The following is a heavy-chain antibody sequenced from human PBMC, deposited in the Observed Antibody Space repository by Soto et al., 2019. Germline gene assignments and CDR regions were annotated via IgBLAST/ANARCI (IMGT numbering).Heavy chain of an antibody. D-gene: IGHD6-6*01. V-gene: IGHV1-18*04. CDR3: ARERYVASRHSHFDS. Sequence: ASVKVSCKASGYRFSTYGINWVRQAPGQGLEWLGWTSTNNDDRNYAQKFRGRVTFTIDTSTSTAYMELRSLISDDTAVYFCARERYVASRHSHFDSWGQGTQVTVSS. CDR2: TSTNNDDR. J-gene: IGHJ4*02. CDR1: GYRFSTYG.